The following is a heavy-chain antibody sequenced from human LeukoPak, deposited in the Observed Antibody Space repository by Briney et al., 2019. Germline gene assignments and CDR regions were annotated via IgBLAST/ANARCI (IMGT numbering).Heavy chain of an antibody. V-gene: IGHV4-38-2*01. D-gene: IGHD3-10*01. CDR3: ARNPHWMVRGVIT. Sequence: SETLSLTCAVSGYSISSGYYWGWIRQPPGKGLEWVGSIYHSGSTYYNPSLKSRVTISVDTSKNQFSLKLNSVTAADTAVYYCARNPHWMVRGVITWGQGTLVTVSS. CDR1: GYSISSGYY. J-gene: IGHJ5*02. CDR2: IYHSGST.